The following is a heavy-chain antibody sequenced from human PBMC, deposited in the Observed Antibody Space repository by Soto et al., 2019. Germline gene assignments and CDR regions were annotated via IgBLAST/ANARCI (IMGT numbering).Heavy chain of an antibody. CDR2: ISSSSSTI. D-gene: IGHD2-21*02. CDR1: GFTFSSYS. Sequence: EVQLVESGGGLVQPGGSLRLSCAASGFTFSSYSMNWVRQAPGKGLEWVSYISSSSSTIYYADSVKGRFTISRDNAKNSLYLQMNSLRDEDTAVYYCARDGVVTAILHRNIWFDPWGQGTLVTVSS. J-gene: IGHJ5*02. CDR3: ARDGVVTAILHRNIWFDP. V-gene: IGHV3-48*02.